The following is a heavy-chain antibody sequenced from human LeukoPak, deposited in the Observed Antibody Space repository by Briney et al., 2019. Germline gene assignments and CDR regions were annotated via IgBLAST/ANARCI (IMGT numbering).Heavy chain of an antibody. J-gene: IGHJ5*02. Sequence: PGGSLRLSCAASGFTFSTYSMNWVRQAPGKGLEWVSYISSSSSTIYYANSVKGRFTISRDNAKNSLYLQMNSLRAEDTAVYYCARGKVYYYGSGNYLTTPFDPWGQGTLVTVSS. CDR3: ARGKVYYYGSGNYLTTPFDP. CDR1: GFTFSTYS. D-gene: IGHD3-10*01. V-gene: IGHV3-48*04. CDR2: ISSSSSTI.